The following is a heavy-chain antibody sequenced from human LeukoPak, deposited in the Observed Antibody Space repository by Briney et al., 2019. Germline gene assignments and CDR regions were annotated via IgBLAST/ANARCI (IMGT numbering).Heavy chain of an antibody. V-gene: IGHV3-9*01. Sequence: GGSLRLSCAASGFTFDDYAMHWVRQAPGKGPEWVSGISWNSGSIGYADSVEGRFTISRDNAKNSLYLQMDSLRAEDTALYYCAKDSCSSTSCYMEDYWGQGTLVTVSS. CDR1: GFTFDDYA. D-gene: IGHD2-2*02. J-gene: IGHJ4*02. CDR2: ISWNSGSI. CDR3: AKDSCSSTSCYMEDY.